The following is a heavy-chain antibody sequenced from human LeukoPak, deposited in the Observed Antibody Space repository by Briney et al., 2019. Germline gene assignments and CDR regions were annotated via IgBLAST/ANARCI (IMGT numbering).Heavy chain of an antibody. J-gene: IGHJ4*02. CDR2: IKQDGSEK. Sequence: GGSLRLSCAASGFTFSSYWMSWVRQAPGKGLEWVANIKQDGSEKYYVDSVKGRFTISRDNAKNSLYLQMNSLRAEDTAVYYCARGDDSGYYDYFDYWGQGTLVTVSS. V-gene: IGHV3-7*03. CDR1: GFTFSSYW. D-gene: IGHD3-22*01. CDR3: ARGDDSGYYDYFDY.